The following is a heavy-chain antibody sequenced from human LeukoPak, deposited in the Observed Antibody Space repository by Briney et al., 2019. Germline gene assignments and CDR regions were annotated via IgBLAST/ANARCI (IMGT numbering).Heavy chain of an antibody. D-gene: IGHD3-9*01. CDR1: GGSFSGYY. CDR2: INHSGST. J-gene: IGHJ4*02. Sequence: PSETLSLTCAVYGGSFSGYYWSWIRQPPGKGLEWIGEINHSGSTNYNPSLKSRVTISVDTSKNQFSLKLSSVTAADTAVYYCARGFDILTSYYPLDYWGQGTLVTVSS. V-gene: IGHV4-34*01. CDR3: ARGFDILTSYYPLDY.